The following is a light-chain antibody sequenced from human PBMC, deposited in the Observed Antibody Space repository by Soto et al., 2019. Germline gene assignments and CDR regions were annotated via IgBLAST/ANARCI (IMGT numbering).Light chain of an antibody. CDR2: DAS. Sequence: EIVLPQSPATLSLSPGDRATLSCRASPSVSSYLAWYQQTPGQAPRLLLYDASNRATGIPARFSGSGSGTYFTLTISSLEPEDFAVYYCQQRSNWPPMYTFGQGTKLEIK. CDR1: PSVSSY. CDR3: QQRSNWPPMYT. J-gene: IGKJ2*01. V-gene: IGKV3-11*01.